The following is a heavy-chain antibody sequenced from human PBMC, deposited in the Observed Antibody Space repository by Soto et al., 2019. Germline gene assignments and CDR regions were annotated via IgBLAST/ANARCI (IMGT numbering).Heavy chain of an antibody. CDR3: ARPDYTQDVWYHTYGI. CDR2: ISGSGGST. Sequence: GGSMRLSCAASGFTFSSYAMSWVRQAPGKALEWVSAISGSGGSTYYADSVKGRFTISRDNSKNTLYLQMNSLKASDTAMYYCARPDYTQDVWYHTYGIWGQGTMVTVSS. J-gene: IGHJ3*02. V-gene: IGHV3-23*01. D-gene: IGHD3-3*01. CDR1: GFTFSSYA.